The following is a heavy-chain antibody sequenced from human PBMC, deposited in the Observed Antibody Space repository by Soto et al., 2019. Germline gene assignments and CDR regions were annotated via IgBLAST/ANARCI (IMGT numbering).Heavy chain of an antibody. CDR1: GFTFNNYA. J-gene: IGHJ4*02. D-gene: IGHD3-22*01. Sequence: GGSLRLSGAASGFTFNNYAMIWVRQSPGKGLECVSAIGGSGDSTYYADSVKGRFSISRYNSKNTLYLQMNSLRAEDTAVYYCAKDLREVLGYWNGLDYWGQGSLVTVSS. CDR2: IGGSGDST. V-gene: IGHV3-23*01. CDR3: AKDLREVLGYWNGLDY.